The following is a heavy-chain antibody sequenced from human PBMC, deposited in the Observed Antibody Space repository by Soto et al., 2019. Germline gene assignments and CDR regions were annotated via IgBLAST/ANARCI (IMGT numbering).Heavy chain of an antibody. V-gene: IGHV1-69*12. CDR1: GGTFSSYA. J-gene: IGHJ6*02. D-gene: IGHD3-10*01. CDR2: IIRIFGTP. Sequence: QVQLVQSGAEVKKPGSSVKVSCKASGGTFSSYAINWVRQAPGQGLEWMGGIIRIFGTPDYAQRFQGRVTXAADEPTSTAYMELSSLRSEDTAVYYCARQGSNEYYYYGMDVWGQGTTVTVSS. CDR3: ARQGSNEYYYYGMDV.